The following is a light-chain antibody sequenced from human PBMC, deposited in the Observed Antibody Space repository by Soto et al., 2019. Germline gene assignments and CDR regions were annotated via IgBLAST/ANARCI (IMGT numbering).Light chain of an antibody. CDR1: QGISSY. J-gene: IGKJ1*01. Sequence: DIQLTQSPSFLSASVGDRVTITCRASQGISSYLAWYQQKPGKAPKLLIYAASTLQSGVPSRFSGSGSGTEFTLTISSLLPDDFATYYCQQYDTYRTFGQGTKVEIK. CDR3: QQYDTYRT. CDR2: AAS. V-gene: IGKV1-9*01.